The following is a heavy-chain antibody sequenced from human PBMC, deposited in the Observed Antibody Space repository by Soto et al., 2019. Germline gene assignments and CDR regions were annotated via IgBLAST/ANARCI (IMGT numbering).Heavy chain of an antibody. D-gene: IGHD2-21*02. CDR3: ARKDCSGDCRYSPRYYQH. Sequence: EVHLLESGGGLAQPGGSLRLSCAASGFTFSNYAMTWVRQAPGKGLEWVSGIFGNGASTYYADSVKGRFTISRDNAKNTLFLQMSSLRAEDTAVYYCARKDCSGDCRYSPRYYQHWGPGTLVTVSS. V-gene: IGHV3-23*01. CDR2: IFGNGAST. J-gene: IGHJ1*01. CDR1: GFTFSNYA.